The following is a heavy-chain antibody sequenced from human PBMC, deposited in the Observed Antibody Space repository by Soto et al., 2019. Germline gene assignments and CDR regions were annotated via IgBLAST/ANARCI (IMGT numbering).Heavy chain of an antibody. D-gene: IGHD2-2*01. CDR2: IYYSGST. Sequence: SETLSLTCTVSGGSISSSSYYWGWIRQPPGKGLEWIGSIYYSGSTYYNPSLKSRVTISVDTSKNQFSLKLSSVTAADTAVYYCARQGGDCSSTSCYGDWFDPWGQGTLVTVSS. CDR1: GGSISSSSYY. J-gene: IGHJ5*02. CDR3: ARQGGDCSSTSCYGDWFDP. V-gene: IGHV4-39*01.